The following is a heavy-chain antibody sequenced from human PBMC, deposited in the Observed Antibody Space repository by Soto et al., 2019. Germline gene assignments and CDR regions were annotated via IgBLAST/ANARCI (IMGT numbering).Heavy chain of an antibody. V-gene: IGHV2-5*02. Sequence: QITLRESGPTLVKPTQTLTLTCTFSGFSLSTSAVGVGWIRQPPGKALEWLAIIDWDDDKHYSPSLKSRLVITKVTAKNQVVLTMTNMDTVDTATYYCARSKYGSAWTIDYWGQGTLVTVSS. CDR1: GFSLSTSAVG. CDR2: IDWDDDK. D-gene: IGHD6-19*01. CDR3: ARSKYGSAWTIDY. J-gene: IGHJ4*02.